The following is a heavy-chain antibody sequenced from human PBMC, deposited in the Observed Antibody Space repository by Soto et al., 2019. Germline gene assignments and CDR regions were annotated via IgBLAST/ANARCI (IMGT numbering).Heavy chain of an antibody. Sequence: EVQLLESGGGLVQPGRSLRLSCAASGFTFSSYAMSWVRQAPGKGLEWVSAISGSGGTTYYAASVKGRFTISRDNSKNTLFLQMNSLRAEDTAVYYCAKFFVETGGSSGWPWTFHYCGQGTLVTVSS. D-gene: IGHD6-25*01. CDR3: AKFFVETGGSSGWPWTFHY. V-gene: IGHV3-23*01. CDR2: ISGSGGTT. J-gene: IGHJ4*02. CDR1: GFTFSSYA.